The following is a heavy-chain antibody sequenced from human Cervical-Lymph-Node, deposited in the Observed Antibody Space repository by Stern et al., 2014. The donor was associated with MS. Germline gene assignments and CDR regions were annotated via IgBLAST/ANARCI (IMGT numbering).Heavy chain of an antibody. D-gene: IGHD3-16*01. V-gene: IGHV3-21*01. J-gene: IGHJ3*02. Sequence: EVQLVESGGGLVKPGGSLSLSCAASGFTFSTYSMNWVRPAPGQGLEWVSSITRGSTYIYYADSVKGRFTISRDNAKNSLYLQMNSLRAEDTALYYCARDALNVRGTFDIWGQGTIVSVSS. CDR1: GFTFSTYS. CDR3: ARDALNVRGTFDI. CDR2: ITRGSTYI.